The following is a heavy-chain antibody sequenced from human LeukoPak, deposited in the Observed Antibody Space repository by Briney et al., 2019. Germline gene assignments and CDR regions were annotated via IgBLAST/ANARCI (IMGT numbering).Heavy chain of an antibody. CDR2: VSNRGGTT. J-gene: IGHJ4*02. D-gene: IGHD3-10*01. CDR1: DFSFTNYA. V-gene: IGHV3-23*01. Sequence: GGSLRLSCAASDFSFTNYAMSWVRQAPGKGLEWVSAVSNRGGTTYYADSVEGRFTISRDNSKNTLYLQMNSLRAEDTAVYYCAKDRDPYDYGSGSYYNGVFDYWGQGTLVTVSS. CDR3: AKDRDPYDYGSGSYYNGVFDY.